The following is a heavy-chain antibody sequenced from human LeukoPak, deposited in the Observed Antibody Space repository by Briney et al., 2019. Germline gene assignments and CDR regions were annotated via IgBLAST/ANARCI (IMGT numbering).Heavy chain of an antibody. J-gene: IGHJ4*02. Sequence: PGGSLRLSCAASGFTFSSYSMNWVRQDPGKGLEWVSSISSSSSYIYYADSVKGRFTISRDNAKNSLYLQMNSLRAEDTAVYYCASLGCSTSCYPHDYWGQGTLVTVSS. CDR3: ASLGCSTSCYPHDY. D-gene: IGHD2-2*01. CDR1: GFTFSSYS. CDR2: ISSSSSYI. V-gene: IGHV3-21*01.